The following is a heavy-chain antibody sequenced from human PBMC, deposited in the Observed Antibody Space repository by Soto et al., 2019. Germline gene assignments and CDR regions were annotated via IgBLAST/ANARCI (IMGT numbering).Heavy chain of an antibody. D-gene: IGHD6-13*01. V-gene: IGHV1-3*01. Sequence: ASVKVSCKASGYTFTSYAMHWVRQAPGQRLEWMGWINAGNGNTKYSQKFQGRVTITRDTSASTAYMELSSLRSEDTAVYYCASEGPLSWPLDYWGQGTLVTVSS. CDR3: ASEGPLSWPLDY. CDR1: GYTFTSYA. J-gene: IGHJ4*02. CDR2: INAGNGNT.